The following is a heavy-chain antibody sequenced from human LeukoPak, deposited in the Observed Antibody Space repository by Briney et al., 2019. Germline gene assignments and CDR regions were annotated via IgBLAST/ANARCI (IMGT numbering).Heavy chain of an antibody. V-gene: IGHV3-21*01. CDR3: ARDLRSFGSLSSASFDY. Sequence: ETLSLTCTVSGGSISSYYWSWIRQPPGKGLEWVSSISRNSRYIYYADSMRGRFTISRDNAKNSLYLQMNSLRAEDTAVYYCARDLRSFGSLSSASFDYWGQGTLVTVSS. J-gene: IGHJ4*02. D-gene: IGHD3-9*01. CDR1: GGSISSYY. CDR2: ISRNSRYI.